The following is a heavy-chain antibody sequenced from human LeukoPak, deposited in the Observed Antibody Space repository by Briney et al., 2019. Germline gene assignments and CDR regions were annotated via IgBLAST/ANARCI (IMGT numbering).Heavy chain of an antibody. J-gene: IGHJ6*02. CDR1: GFTFSSYA. Sequence: PGRSLRLSCAASGFTFSSYAMHWVRQAPGKGLEWVAVVSYDGSNKYYADSVKGRFTISRDNSKNTLYMQINSLRAEHTAVYYCPSRVPSGFHKHYYGMDVWGQGTTVPVSS. D-gene: IGHD3-10*01. CDR3: PSRVPSGFHKHYYGMDV. CDR2: VSYDGSNK. V-gene: IGHV3-30-3*01.